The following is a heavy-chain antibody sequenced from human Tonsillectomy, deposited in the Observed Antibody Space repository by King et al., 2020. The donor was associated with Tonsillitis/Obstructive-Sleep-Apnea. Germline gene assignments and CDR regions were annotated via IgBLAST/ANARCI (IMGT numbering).Heavy chain of an antibody. V-gene: IGHV3-15*04. CDR3: VADVPHPLAQIDF. CDR2: VGSKNNHGKT. J-gene: IGHJ4*02. Sequence: VQLVESGGVLVKPGGSLSLSCTASGFSFSFAWMSWVREAPGEGLVGVGRVGSKNNHGKTKFGEPAKGRCTMSRDDSRNTVYLQTDGLEIEDTGLYYCVADVPHPLAQIDFWGRGTLVTGSS. CDR1: GFSFSFAW.